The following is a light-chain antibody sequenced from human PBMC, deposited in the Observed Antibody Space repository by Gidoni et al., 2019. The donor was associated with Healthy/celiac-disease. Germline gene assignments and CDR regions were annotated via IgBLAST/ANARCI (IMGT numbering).Light chain of an antibody. V-gene: IGKV3-11*01. Sequence: DIVLTQSPATLFLSPGERATLSCRASQSVSSYLAWYQQKPVQAPRLLSYAASNRATGIPARFRGSGSGTDFTLTISSLEPEDFAVSYCQQRSNWPYTFGQWTKLEIK. CDR3: QQRSNWPYT. CDR2: AAS. J-gene: IGKJ2*01. CDR1: QSVSSY.